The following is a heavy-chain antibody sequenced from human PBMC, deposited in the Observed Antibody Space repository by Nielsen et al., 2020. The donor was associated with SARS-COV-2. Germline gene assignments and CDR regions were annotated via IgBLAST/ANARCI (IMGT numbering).Heavy chain of an antibody. CDR1: GFTFSDYY. J-gene: IGHJ4*02. CDR2: IISSSSYT. Sequence: GESLKISCAASGFTFSDYYMSWIRQAPGKGLEWVSYIISSSSYTNYADSVKGRFTISRDNAKNTLYLQMNSLRAEDTAVYYCASSRSGGEDYWGQGTLVTVSS. D-gene: IGHD3-10*01. CDR3: ASSRSGGEDY. V-gene: IGHV3-11*06.